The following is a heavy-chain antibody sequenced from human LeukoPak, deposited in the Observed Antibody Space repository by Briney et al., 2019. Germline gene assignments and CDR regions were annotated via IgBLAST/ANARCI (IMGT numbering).Heavy chain of an antibody. Sequence: SVTVSCKASGGTFSSYAISWVRQAPGQGLEWMGRIIPILGIANYAQKFQGRVTITADKSTSTAYMELSSLRSEDTAVYYCAREHTMIVVVITTYYYYGMDVWGQGTTVTVSS. CDR3: AREHTMIVVVITTYYYYGMDV. V-gene: IGHV1-69*04. D-gene: IGHD3-22*01. J-gene: IGHJ6*02. CDR2: IIPILGIA. CDR1: GGTFSSYA.